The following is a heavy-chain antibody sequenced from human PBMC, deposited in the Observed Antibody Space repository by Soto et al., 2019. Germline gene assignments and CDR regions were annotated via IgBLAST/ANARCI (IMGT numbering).Heavy chain of an antibody. J-gene: IGHJ5*02. CDR1: GYTFTSYG. V-gene: IGHV1-18*01. D-gene: IGHD3-3*01. CDR3: ARDRPHYDFWSGYSNWFDP. Sequence: QVQLVQSGAEVKKPGASVKVSCKASGYTFTSYGISWVRQAPGQGLEWMGGISAYNGNTNYAQKLQGRVTMTTDTSTSTAYMELRSLRSDDTAVYYCARDRPHYDFWSGYSNWFDPWGQGTLVTVSS. CDR2: ISAYNGNT.